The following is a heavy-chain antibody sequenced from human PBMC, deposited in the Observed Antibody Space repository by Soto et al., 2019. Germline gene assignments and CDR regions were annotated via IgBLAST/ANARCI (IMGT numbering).Heavy chain of an antibody. CDR3: ARVVSSWYYGMEV. Sequence: SETLSLTCTVSGGSVSSGSYYWSWIRQPPGKGLEWIGYIYYSGSTNYNPSLKSRVTISVDTSKNQFSLKLSSVTAADTAVYYCARVVSSWYYGMEVWGQGTTVTVS. CDR1: GGSVSSGSYY. J-gene: IGHJ6*02. CDR2: IYYSGST. D-gene: IGHD2-2*01. V-gene: IGHV4-61*01.